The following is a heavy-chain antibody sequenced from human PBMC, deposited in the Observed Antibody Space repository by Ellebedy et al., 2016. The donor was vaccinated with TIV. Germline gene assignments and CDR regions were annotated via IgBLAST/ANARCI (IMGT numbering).Heavy chain of an antibody. D-gene: IGHD2-2*01. V-gene: IGHV4-28*05. CDR1: GYSISRTNW. J-gene: IGHJ3*02. Sequence: MPSESLSLTCAVSGYSISRTNWRRWLRQPPGKGREATGYIHCSGRIYYNPCLKSRVTMSVYTSKNQRSLKLSSVTAVDTALYYCARIGECSTASCSGALDIWGQGTMVTVSS. CDR2: IHCSGRI. CDR3: ARIGECSTASCSGALDI.